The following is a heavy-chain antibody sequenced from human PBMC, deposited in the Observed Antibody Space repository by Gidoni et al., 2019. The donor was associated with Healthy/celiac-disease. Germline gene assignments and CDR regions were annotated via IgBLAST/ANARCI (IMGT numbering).Heavy chain of an antibody. CDR3: ARDCSPTTGRA. D-gene: IGHD4-17*01. CDR1: GFTFSSYA. Sequence: QVQLVGSGGGVVQPGSSLRLSCAASGFTFSSYAMHWVSQAPGKGLKWVAVISYDGSNKYYVDSVKGRFTISRDNSKNTLYLQMNSVRAEDTAVYDCARDCSPTTGRAWGQGTLVTVSS. CDR2: ISYDGSNK. J-gene: IGHJ5*02. V-gene: IGHV3-30*04.